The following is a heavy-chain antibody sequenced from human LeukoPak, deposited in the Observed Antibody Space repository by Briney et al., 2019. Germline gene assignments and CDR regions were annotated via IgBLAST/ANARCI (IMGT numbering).Heavy chain of an antibody. CDR2: ISGSGDST. J-gene: IGHJ4*02. Sequence: PGGSLRLPCAASGFTFSTYVMSWVRQAPGKGLEWVSTISGSGDSTYYADSVKGRFTISRDNSKNTLYLQMNSLRAEDTAVYYCAKGAHPQQQLARPPFDYWGQGTLVTVSS. CDR3: AKGAHPQQQLARPPFDY. V-gene: IGHV3-23*01. D-gene: IGHD6-13*01. CDR1: GFTFSTYV.